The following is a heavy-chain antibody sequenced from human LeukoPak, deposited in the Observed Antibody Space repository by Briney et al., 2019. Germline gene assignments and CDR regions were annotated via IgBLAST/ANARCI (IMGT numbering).Heavy chain of an antibody. Sequence: GGSLRLFCTASGFTFGDYAMSWVRQAPGKGLEWVGFIRSKAYGRTTEYAASVKGRFTISRDDSKSIAYLQMNSLKTEDTAVYYCTSSWYCSSTSCSDAFDIWGQGTMVTVSS. V-gene: IGHV3-49*04. D-gene: IGHD2-2*01. CDR1: GFTFGDYA. J-gene: IGHJ3*02. CDR3: TSSWYCSSTSCSDAFDI. CDR2: IRSKAYGRTT.